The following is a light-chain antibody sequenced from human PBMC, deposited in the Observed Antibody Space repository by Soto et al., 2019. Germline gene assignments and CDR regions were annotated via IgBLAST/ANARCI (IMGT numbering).Light chain of an antibody. J-gene: IGKJ4*01. Sequence: ILLTQSPGTLSLSPGERATLSCRASQSVSSSFLAWYQQKPGQAPRLLIYGASSRTTGIPDRFSGSGSGTDFTLTISRLEPEDFAVYYCQQYGSSPSTFGGGTRWIS. V-gene: IGKV3-20*01. CDR1: QSVSSSF. CDR2: GAS. CDR3: QQYGSSPST.